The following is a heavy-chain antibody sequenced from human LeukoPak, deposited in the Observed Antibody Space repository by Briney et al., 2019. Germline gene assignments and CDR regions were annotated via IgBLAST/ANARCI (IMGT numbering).Heavy chain of an antibody. D-gene: IGHD3-16*01. CDR3: VRDMGARDKAPA. CDR1: GFTFSDHY. CDR2: IKNKDNKYTT. V-gene: IGHV3-72*01. Sequence: GGSLRLSCAASGFTFSDHYMDWVRQAPGKGLEWVGRIKNKDNKYTTEYAASVKGRFTISRDDSKNSLYLQMNSLKTEDTAVYYFVRDMGARDKAPAWGQGTLVTVSS. J-gene: IGHJ5*02.